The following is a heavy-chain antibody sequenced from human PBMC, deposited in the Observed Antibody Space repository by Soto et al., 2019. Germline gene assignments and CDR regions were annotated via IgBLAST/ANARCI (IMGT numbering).Heavy chain of an antibody. D-gene: IGHD5-12*01. J-gene: IGHJ4*02. Sequence: QVQLVQSGGEVKKPGASVTVSCKASGYTFINYHITWVRQDPGQGLEWMAWINTYNGMTDYAQRFQGRVTMTRDTSTSTAYMELRNLGSDDTAVYFCAKSRRGEMATGWGQGTLVTVSS. V-gene: IGHV1-18*01. CDR2: INTYNGMT. CDR1: GYTFINYH. CDR3: AKSRRGEMATG.